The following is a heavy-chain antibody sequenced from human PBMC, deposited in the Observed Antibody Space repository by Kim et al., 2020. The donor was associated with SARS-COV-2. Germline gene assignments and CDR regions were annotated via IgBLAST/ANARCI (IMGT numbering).Heavy chain of an antibody. V-gene: IGHV3-23*01. D-gene: IGHD6-19*01. J-gene: IGHJ4*02. Sequence: GGSLRLSCAASGFTFSSYAMSWVRQAPGKGLEWVSAISGSGGSTYYADSVKGRFTISRDNSKNTLYLQMNSLRAEATAVYYCAKPVAVAGTELYWGKGTLVTVSS. CDR2: ISGSGGST. CDR1: GFTFSSYA. CDR3: AKPVAVAGTELY.